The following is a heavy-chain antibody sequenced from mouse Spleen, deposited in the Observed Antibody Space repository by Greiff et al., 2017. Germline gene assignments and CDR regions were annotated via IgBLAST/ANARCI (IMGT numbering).Heavy chain of an antibody. J-gene: IGHJ3*01. CDR1: GYTFTSYW. D-gene: IGHD2-13*01. CDR2: IDPSDSYT. V-gene: IGHV1-50*01. CDR3: ARGDYLAWFAY. Sequence: VQLQQPGAELVKPGASVKLSCKASGYTFTSYWMQWVKQRPGQGLEWIGEIDPSDSYTNYNQKFKGKATLTVDTSSSTAYMQLSSLTSEDSAVYYCARGDYLAWFAYWGQGTLVTVSA.